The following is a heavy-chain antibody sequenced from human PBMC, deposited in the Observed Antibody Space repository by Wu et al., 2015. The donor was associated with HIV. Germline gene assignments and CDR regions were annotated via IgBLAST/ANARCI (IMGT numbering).Heavy chain of an antibody. D-gene: IGHD6-19*01. CDR1: GGTFSSYG. V-gene: IGHV1-69*13. Sequence: QVQLVQSGAEVQKPGSSVKVSCKASGGTFSSYGISWVRQAPGQGLEWMGRIIPVFGTSITAQSFQGRVTITADEVTNTAYMELSSLRSEDTAVYYCASLYNSGWSSWGQGTLVTVSS. CDR2: IIPVFGTS. J-gene: IGHJ4*02. CDR3: ASLYNSGWSS.